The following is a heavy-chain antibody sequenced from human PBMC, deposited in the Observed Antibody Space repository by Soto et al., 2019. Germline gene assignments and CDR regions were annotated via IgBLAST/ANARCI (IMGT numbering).Heavy chain of an antibody. CDR3: ARDVAYYYDSSGPLGAFDI. V-gene: IGHV4-34*01. CDR2: INHSGST. D-gene: IGHD3-22*01. Sequence: PSETLSLTCAVYGGSFSGYYWSWIRQPPGKGLEWIGEINHSGSTNYNPSLKSRVTISVDNSKNTLYLQMNSLRAEDTAVYYCARDVAYYYDSSGPLGAFDIWGQGTMVTVSS. J-gene: IGHJ3*02. CDR1: GGSFSGYY.